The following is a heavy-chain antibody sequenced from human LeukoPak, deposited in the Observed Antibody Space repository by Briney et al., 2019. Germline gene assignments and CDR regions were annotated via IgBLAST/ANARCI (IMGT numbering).Heavy chain of an antibody. CDR3: ARDKIVGATFFDS. J-gene: IGHJ4*02. CDR1: GFTFNTYW. Sequence: GGSLRLSCAASGFTFNTYWMSWVRQAPGKGLEWVANIKQGGSEKYYVDSVKGRFSISRDNAKNSLYLQMDSLRAEDTAVYYCARDKIVGATFFDSWGQGTLVTVSS. CDR2: IKQGGSEK. D-gene: IGHD1-26*01. V-gene: IGHV3-7*01.